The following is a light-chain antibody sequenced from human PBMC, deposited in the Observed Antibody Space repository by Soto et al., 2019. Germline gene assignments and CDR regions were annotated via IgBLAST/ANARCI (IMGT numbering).Light chain of an antibody. CDR2: GAS. CDR3: KQFDSSVT. J-gene: IGKJ1*01. CDR1: QSVSSTF. V-gene: IGKV3-20*01. Sequence: EIVLTQSPGSLSLSPGERATLSCRASQSVSSTFFAWYPQRPGQAPRLLMYGASSRATGIPERFSGSGSGTDFTLTISRLEPDDFAVYYWKQFDSSVTVGQGTKVQIK.